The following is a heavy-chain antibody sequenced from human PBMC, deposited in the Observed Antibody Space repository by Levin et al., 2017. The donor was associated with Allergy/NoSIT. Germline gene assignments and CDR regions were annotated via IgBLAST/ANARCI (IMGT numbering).Heavy chain of an antibody. CDR3: ARAQGGDWMDP. CDR2: INYRGGT. J-gene: IGHJ5*02. V-gene: IGHV4-61*01. D-gene: IGHD1-26*01. CDR1: SGSVSSTSHY. Sequence: SETLSLTCTVSSGSVSSTSHYWAWIRQPPGKGLEWIGYINYRGGTNYNPSLKSRVTMSRDTSKNQFSLMVTAVTTADTAVYYCARAQGGDWMDPWGQGALVTVSS.